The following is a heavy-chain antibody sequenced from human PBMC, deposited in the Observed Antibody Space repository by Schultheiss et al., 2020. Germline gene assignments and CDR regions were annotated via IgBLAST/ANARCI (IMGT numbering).Heavy chain of an antibody. Sequence: GGSLRLSCAASGFTISTYSMNWVRQAPGKGLEWVSSISSTSSYIYYADSVSGRFTISRDSAQNSVFLQMNSLRDEDTAVYYCARVGSTVTFYQYYYMDVWGKGTTVTVAS. D-gene: IGHD4-17*01. CDR3: ARVGSTVTFYQYYYMDV. V-gene: IGHV3-21*01. J-gene: IGHJ6*03. CDR1: GFTISTYS. CDR2: ISSTSSYI.